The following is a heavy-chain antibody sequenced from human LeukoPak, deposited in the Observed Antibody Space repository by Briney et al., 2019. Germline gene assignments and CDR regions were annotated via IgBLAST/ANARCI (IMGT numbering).Heavy chain of an antibody. D-gene: IGHD2-2*01. CDR1: GFTFSSYA. Sequence: GESLRLSCAAAGFTFSSYAMKWVRQAPGKGLEWVSAISRTSAYIYYSDSVKGRFTISRDNAKNSVYLQIDSRRAEDTAVYYCARYERRYCSDSSCYPGDYGGQGTLVTVPS. CDR2: ISRTSAYI. V-gene: IGHV3-21*01. CDR3: ARYERRYCSDSSCYPGDY. J-gene: IGHJ4*02.